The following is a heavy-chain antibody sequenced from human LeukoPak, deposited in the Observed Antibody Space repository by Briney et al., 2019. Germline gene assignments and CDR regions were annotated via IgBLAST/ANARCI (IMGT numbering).Heavy chain of an antibody. J-gene: IGHJ5*02. D-gene: IGHD3-9*01. Sequence: PGGSLRLSCAASGFTFSAYGMHWVRQVPGKGLEWVAFMRYGEGDTYYRDSVKGRFTISRDNAKNTLYLQMNSLRPEDTAIYYCAKDWITDWSNYFDPWGQGTLVIVSS. CDR1: GFTFSAYG. V-gene: IGHV3-30*02. CDR3: AKDWITDWSNYFDP. CDR2: MRYGEGDT.